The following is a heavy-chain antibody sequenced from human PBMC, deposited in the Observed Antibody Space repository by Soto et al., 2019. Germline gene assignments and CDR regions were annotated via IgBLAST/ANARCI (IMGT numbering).Heavy chain of an antibody. Sequence: GGSLRLSCAASGFTFSSYGMHWVRQAPGKGLEWVAVISYDGSNKYYADSVKGRFTISRDNSKNTLYLQMSSLRAEDTAVYYCARASGSYQPSIHHEYYYGMDVWGQGTTVTVSS. CDR3: ARASGSYQPSIHHEYYYGMDV. D-gene: IGHD1-26*01. CDR1: GFTFSSYG. CDR2: ISYDGSNK. J-gene: IGHJ6*02. V-gene: IGHV3-30*03.